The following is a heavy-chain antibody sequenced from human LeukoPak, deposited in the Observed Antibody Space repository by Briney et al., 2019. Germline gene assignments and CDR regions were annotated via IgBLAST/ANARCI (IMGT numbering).Heavy chain of an antibody. J-gene: IGHJ4*02. CDR1: GGSFSGYY. Sequence: SETLSLTCAVYGGSFSGYYWSWIRQPPGEGLEWIGEINHSGSTNYNPSLKSRVTISVGTSKNQFSLKLSSVTAADTAVYYCARLNFWSGYYPDYWGQGTLVTVSS. CDR3: ARLNFWSGYYPDY. CDR2: INHSGST. V-gene: IGHV4-34*01. D-gene: IGHD3-3*01.